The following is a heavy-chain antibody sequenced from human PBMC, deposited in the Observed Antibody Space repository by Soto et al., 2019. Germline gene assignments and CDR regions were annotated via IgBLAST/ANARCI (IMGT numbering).Heavy chain of an antibody. CDR1: GGTFSSYT. D-gene: IGHD3-10*01. Sequence: QVQLVQSGAEVKKPGSSVKVSCKASGGTFSSYTISWVRQAPGQGLEWMGRIIPILGIANYAQKFQGRVTITADKSTSTVYMELSSLRSEDTAVYYCASSGSGSYLYYYYYMDVWGKGTTVTVSS. J-gene: IGHJ6*03. V-gene: IGHV1-69*02. CDR3: ASSGSGSYLYYYYYMDV. CDR2: IIPILGIA.